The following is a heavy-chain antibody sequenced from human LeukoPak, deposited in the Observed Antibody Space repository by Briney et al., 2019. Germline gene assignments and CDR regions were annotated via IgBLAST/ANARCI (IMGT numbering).Heavy chain of an antibody. D-gene: IGHD2-2*01. V-gene: IGHV3-21*01. J-gene: IGHJ5*02. Sequence: GGSLRLSCAASGFTFSSFDMNWVRQAPGKGLEWVSSISTSSRYIYYRDSVKGRFTISRDDAKNSLFLQMNSLRVEDTAVYYCARADCSGSTCYLRRSWFDPWGQGTLVTVSS. CDR3: ARADCSGSTCYLRRSWFDP. CDR1: GFTFSSFD. CDR2: ISTSSRYI.